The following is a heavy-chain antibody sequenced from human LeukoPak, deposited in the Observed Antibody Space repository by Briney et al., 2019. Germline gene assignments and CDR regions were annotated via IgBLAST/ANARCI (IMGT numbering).Heavy chain of an antibody. J-gene: IGHJ4*02. CDR2: INPQSGAT. D-gene: IGHD3-22*01. V-gene: IGHV1-2*02. Sequence: ASVEVSCKASGYTFTGVYIHWVRQAPGQGLEWMAWINPQSGATNYAQKFQGRVTMTRDMSINTAYMEVTSLRFDDTAVYYCARGGDDSGLYSACWGQGTLVTVSS. CDR3: ARGGDDSGLYSAC. CDR1: GYTFTGVY.